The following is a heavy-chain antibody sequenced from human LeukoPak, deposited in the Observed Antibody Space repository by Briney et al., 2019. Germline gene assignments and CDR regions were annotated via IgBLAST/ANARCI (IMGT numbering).Heavy chain of an antibody. Sequence: PGGSLRLSCAASGFTFSSYWMSWVRQAPGKGLEWVANIKQDGSEKYYVDSVKGRFTISRDNAKNSLYLQMNSLRAEGTAVYYCATSVVVPAATTYYGMDVWGKGTTVTVSS. CDR1: GFTFSSYW. CDR2: IKQDGSEK. V-gene: IGHV3-7*03. CDR3: ATSVVVPAATTYYGMDV. J-gene: IGHJ6*04. D-gene: IGHD2-2*01.